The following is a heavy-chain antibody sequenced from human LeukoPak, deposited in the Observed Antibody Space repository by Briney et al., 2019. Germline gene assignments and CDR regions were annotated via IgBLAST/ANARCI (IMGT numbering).Heavy chain of an antibody. D-gene: IGHD6-19*01. Sequence: GGSLRLSCAASGFTFSSYAMHWVRQAPGKGLEWVAVISYDGSNKYYADSVKGRFTISRDNSKNTLYLQMNSLRAEDTAVYYCASPYSNGWYGEAFDYWGQGTLVTVSS. CDR3: ASPYSNGWYGEAFDY. CDR1: GFTFSSYA. CDR2: ISYDGSNK. V-gene: IGHV3-30*04. J-gene: IGHJ4*02.